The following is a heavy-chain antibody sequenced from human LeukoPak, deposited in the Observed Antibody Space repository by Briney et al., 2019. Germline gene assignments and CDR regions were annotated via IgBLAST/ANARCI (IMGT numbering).Heavy chain of an antibody. CDR2: ISGSGGST. Sequence: PGGSLRLSCAASGFTFSSYAMSWVRQAPGKGLEWVSAISGSGGSTYYAASVKGRFTISRDNSKNTLYLQMNSLRAEDTAVYYCAKDRWGIAVAAVDFDYWGQGTLVTVSS. CDR3: AKDRWGIAVAAVDFDY. V-gene: IGHV3-23*01. CDR1: GFTFSSYA. J-gene: IGHJ4*02. D-gene: IGHD6-19*01.